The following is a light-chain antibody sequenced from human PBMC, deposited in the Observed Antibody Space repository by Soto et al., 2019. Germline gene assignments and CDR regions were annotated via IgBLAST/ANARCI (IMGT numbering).Light chain of an antibody. CDR2: WAS. CDR3: QKYYSTPRT. Sequence: DIVMTQSPDSLAVSLGERATINCKSSQSVLYSSNNKNYLAWYQQKPGQPPKLLIYWASTRESGVPDRFSVSGAGTDFTLTISGLQAKDVAVYYCQKYYSTPRTVSERTNDEIK. V-gene: IGKV4-1*01. CDR1: QSVLYSSNNKNY. J-gene: IGKJ1*01.